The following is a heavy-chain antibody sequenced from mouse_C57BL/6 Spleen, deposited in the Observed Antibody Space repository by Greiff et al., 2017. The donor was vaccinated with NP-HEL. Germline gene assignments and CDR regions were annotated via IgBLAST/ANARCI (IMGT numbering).Heavy chain of an antibody. D-gene: IGHD1-1*01. CDR3: ARGGITTVVASYYYAMDY. J-gene: IGHJ4*01. V-gene: IGHV1-64*01. Sequence: QVQLKQPGAELVKPGASVKLSCKASGYTFTSYWMHWVKQRPGQGLEWIGMIHPNSGSTNYNEKFKSKATLTVDKSSSTAYMQLSSLTSEDSAVYYCARGGITTVVASYYYAMDYWGQGTSVTVSS. CDR1: GYTFTSYW. CDR2: IHPNSGST.